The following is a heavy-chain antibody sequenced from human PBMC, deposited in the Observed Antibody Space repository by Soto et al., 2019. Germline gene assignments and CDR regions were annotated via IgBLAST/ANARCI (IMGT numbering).Heavy chain of an antibody. D-gene: IGHD2-15*01. Sequence: ASVKVSCKASGYTFTSYGISWVRQAPGQGLEWMGWISAYNGNTNYVQKLQGRVTMTTDTSTSTAYMELRSLRSDDTAVYYCASLYCSGGSCYLAAFDIWGQGTMVTVSS. V-gene: IGHV1-18*01. J-gene: IGHJ3*02. CDR1: GYTFTSYG. CDR2: ISAYNGNT. CDR3: ASLYCSGGSCYLAAFDI.